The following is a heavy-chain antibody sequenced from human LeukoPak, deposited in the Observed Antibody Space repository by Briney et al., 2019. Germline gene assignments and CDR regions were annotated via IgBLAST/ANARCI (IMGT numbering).Heavy chain of an antibody. D-gene: IGHD4-23*01. Sequence: SETLSLTCIVSGGSIRSYYWSWIRQPAGKGLEWIGHIYTNGNTDHNPSLKSRVTMSVDTSKNQFSLKLSSVTAADTAVYYCARQGGGNRNGMDVWGQGTTVTVSS. CDR3: ARQGGGNRNGMDV. CDR2: IYTNGNT. V-gene: IGHV4-4*07. J-gene: IGHJ6*02. CDR1: GGSIRSYY.